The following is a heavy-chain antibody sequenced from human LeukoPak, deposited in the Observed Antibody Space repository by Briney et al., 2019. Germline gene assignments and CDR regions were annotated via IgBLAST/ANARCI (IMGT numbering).Heavy chain of an antibody. CDR3: ARTSGYFDRSGVYQQNPYFFEY. V-gene: IGHV4-34*01. Sequence: PSETLSLTCAVSGESFIGYFWTWIRQPPGKGLEWIGEINHAGRTNYNPSPKCRVSIPVETSTTQSSLKLTSVTAADTAVYYCARTSGYFDRSGVYQQNPYFFEYWGQGSLVTVYS. CDR1: GESFIGYF. CDR2: INHAGRT. D-gene: IGHD3-22*01. J-gene: IGHJ4*02.